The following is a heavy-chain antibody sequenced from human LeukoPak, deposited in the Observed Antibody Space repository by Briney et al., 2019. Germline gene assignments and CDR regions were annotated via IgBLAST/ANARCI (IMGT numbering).Heavy chain of an antibody. CDR2: ISGSGGST. CDR3: AREMVVAAISSRQMDV. V-gene: IGHV3-23*01. CDR1: GFTFSSYG. J-gene: IGHJ6*04. Sequence: QSGGSLRLSCAASGFTFSSYGMSWVRQAPGKGLEWVSGISGSGGSTYYADSVKGRFTISRDNSKNMLYLQMNSLTTEDTAVYYCAREMVVAAISSRQMDVWGKGTTVTISS. D-gene: IGHD2-21*02.